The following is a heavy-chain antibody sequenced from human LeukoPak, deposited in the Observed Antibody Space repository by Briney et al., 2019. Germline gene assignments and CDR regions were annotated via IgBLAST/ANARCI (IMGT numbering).Heavy chain of an antibody. V-gene: IGHV3-23*01. D-gene: IGHD2-2*01. Sequence: GGSLRLSCAPSGFSFSSCAMSWVRQAPGKGPQWFSGFIEDGHGRYYAATLQCRFTTSLDISPTTVYLQMNNLADEDTTGYYCVKEGEAPSYARDPVPSTWGQGTLVTVSS. CDR3: VKEGEAPSYARDPVPST. CDR2: FIEDGHGR. CDR1: GFSFSSCA. J-gene: IGHJ5*02.